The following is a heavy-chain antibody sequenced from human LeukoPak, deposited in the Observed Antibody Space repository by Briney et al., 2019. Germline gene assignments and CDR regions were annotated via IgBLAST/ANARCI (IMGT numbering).Heavy chain of an antibody. D-gene: IGHD6-6*01. CDR1: GGSISNYY. V-gene: IGHV4-59*01. J-gene: IGHJ4*02. CDR3: ARGLYGSSPFDY. CDR2: IYYSGST. Sequence: SETLSLTCAVSGGSISNYYWSWIRQPPGKGLEWIGYIYYSGSTNYNPSLKSRVTISVDTSKNQFSLKLSSVTAADTAVYYCARGLYGSSPFDYWGQGTLVTVSS.